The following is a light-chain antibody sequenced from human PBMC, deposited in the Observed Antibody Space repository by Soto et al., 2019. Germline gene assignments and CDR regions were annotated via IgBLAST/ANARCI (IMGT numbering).Light chain of an antibody. J-gene: IGKJ1*01. CDR3: QQRYSTPPWT. Sequence: DIQMTQSPSSLSASVGDRVTITCRASQSISSYLNWYQQKPGKAPKLLIYAASSLQSGVPSRFSGSGAGTDFTLTISSLQPEDFATYYCQQRYSTPPWTFGQGTNVEIK. CDR1: QSISSY. V-gene: IGKV1-39*01. CDR2: AAS.